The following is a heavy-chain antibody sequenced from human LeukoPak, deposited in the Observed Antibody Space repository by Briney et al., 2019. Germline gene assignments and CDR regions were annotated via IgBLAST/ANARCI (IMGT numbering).Heavy chain of an antibody. CDR1: GFTFSSYA. D-gene: IGHD1-26*01. Sequence: GGSLRLPCAASGFTFSSYAMSWVRQAPGKGLEWVSLFSGSGGSTYYADSVKGRFTISRDNSKNTLYLQMNSLRAEDTAVYYCAKLVGATVNYYYYYMDVWGKGTTVTVSS. CDR2: FSGSGGST. CDR3: AKLVGATVNYYYYYMDV. V-gene: IGHV3-23*01. J-gene: IGHJ6*03.